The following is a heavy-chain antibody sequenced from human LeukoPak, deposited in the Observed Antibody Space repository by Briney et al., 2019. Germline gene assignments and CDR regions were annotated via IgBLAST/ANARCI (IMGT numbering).Heavy chain of an antibody. V-gene: IGHV3-53*01. CDR3: ARGPYSGGWYGFDY. CDR2: IYSGGNT. CDR1: GFTVSSNY. J-gene: IGHJ4*02. D-gene: IGHD6-19*01. Sequence: GGSLRLSCAACGFTVSSNYMIWVRQAPAKGLEWVSVIYSGGNTYYADSVKGRFTISRDISKNTLNLQMNSLRAEDTAVYYCARGPYSGGWYGFDYWGQGTLVTVSS.